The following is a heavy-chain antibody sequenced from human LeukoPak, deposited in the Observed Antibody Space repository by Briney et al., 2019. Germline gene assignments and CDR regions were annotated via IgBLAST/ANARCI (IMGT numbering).Heavy chain of an antibody. J-gene: IGHJ4*02. V-gene: IGHV3-7*04. Sequence: GGSLTLACAPSGSTVSSNWMSWVRQAPGKGLQWVANINQDGSEKYYVDSVKGRFTISRDNAKNSLYLQMKSLRTEDTAVYYCARYGALDCWGRGTLVTVSS. D-gene: IGHD4-17*01. CDR1: GSTVSSNW. CDR2: INQDGSEK. CDR3: ARYGALDC.